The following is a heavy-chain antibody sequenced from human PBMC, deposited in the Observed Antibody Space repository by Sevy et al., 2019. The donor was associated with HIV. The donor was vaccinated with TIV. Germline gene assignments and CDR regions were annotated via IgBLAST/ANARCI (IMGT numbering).Heavy chain of an antibody. J-gene: IGHJ4*02. D-gene: IGHD6-13*01. V-gene: IGHV3-23*01. CDR2: ISGSGDNT. CDR3: AKGPAAALDY. Sequence: GGSLRLSCAASGFTVSRYAMSWVRQAPGKGLEWVSSISGSGDNTFYADSVKGRFTISRDNSRNTLYLQMNSLRAEDTAVYYCAKGPAAALDYWGQGTLVTVSS. CDR1: GFTVSRYA.